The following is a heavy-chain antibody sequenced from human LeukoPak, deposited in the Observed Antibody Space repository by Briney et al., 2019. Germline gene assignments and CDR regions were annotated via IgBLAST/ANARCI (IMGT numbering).Heavy chain of an antibody. J-gene: IGHJ1*01. Sequence: GGSLRLSCAASGFTFSSYAMHWVRQAPGKGLEYVSAISSNGGSTYYANSVKGRFTISRDNSKNTLYLQMGSLRAEDMAVYYCARGGYCGGDCYSGVAFYFQHWGQGTLVTVSS. D-gene: IGHD2-21*02. V-gene: IGHV3-64*01. CDR3: ARGGYCGGDCYSGVAFYFQH. CDR2: ISSNGGST. CDR1: GFTFSSYA.